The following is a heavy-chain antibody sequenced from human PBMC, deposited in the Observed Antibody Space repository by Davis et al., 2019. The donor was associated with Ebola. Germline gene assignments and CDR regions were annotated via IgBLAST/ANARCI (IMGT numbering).Heavy chain of an antibody. CDR3: ARLRSPRDDAFDI. V-gene: IGHV4-4*02. D-gene: IGHD1-14*01. CDR1: GGSISSHNW. J-gene: IGHJ3*02. Sequence: MPSETLSLTCTVSGGSISSHNWWSWVRQSPGKGLEWIGDIYDSGSTNYNPSLKTRVTISVDTSKNQFPLNLTSVTAADTAVYFCARLRSPRDDAFDIWGQGTLVTVSS. CDR2: IYDSGST.